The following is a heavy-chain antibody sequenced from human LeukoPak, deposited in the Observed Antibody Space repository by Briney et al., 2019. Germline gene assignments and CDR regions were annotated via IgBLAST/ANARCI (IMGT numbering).Heavy chain of an antibody. V-gene: IGHV3-21*06. J-gene: IGHJ4*02. CDR1: GFTFSSYA. Sequence: PGGSLRLSCAASGFTFSSYAMSWVRQAPGKGLEWVSSISSSSRYIYYADSVEGRFTISRDDAKNSLDLQMNSLRVEDTAVYYCARGQGIGDYWGQGALVTVSS. D-gene: IGHD2-15*01. CDR2: ISSSSRYI. CDR3: ARGQGIGDY.